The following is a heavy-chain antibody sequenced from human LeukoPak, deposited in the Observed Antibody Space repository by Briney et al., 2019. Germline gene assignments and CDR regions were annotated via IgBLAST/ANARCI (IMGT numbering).Heavy chain of an antibody. CDR1: GFTFSSYA. CDR2: FSGSGGST. J-gene: IGHJ4*02. CDR3: AKDRWGYSYGGD. Sequence: GGSLRLSCAASGFTFSSYAMSWVRQAPGKGLEWVSSFSGSGGSTYYADSVKGRFTISRDNSKNTLYLQMNSLRAEDTAVYYCAKDRWGYSYGGDWGQGTLVTVSS. V-gene: IGHV3-23*01. D-gene: IGHD5-18*01.